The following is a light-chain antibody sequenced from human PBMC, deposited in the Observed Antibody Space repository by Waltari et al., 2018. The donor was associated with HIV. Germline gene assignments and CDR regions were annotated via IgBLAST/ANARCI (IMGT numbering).Light chain of an antibody. Sequence: QSALTQPASVSGSPGQSITLPCTGTSSDVRSYNLFSWYQQHPGKAPKLMVYEVSKRPSGVSNRFSGSKSGNTASLTISGLQAEDEADYYCCSYADSPPYVFGTGTKVTVL. CDR2: EVS. J-gene: IGLJ1*01. V-gene: IGLV2-23*02. CDR3: CSYADSPPYV. CDR1: SSDVRSYNL.